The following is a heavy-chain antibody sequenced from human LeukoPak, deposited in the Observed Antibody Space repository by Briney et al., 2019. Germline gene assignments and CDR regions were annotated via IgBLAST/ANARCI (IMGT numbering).Heavy chain of an antibody. Sequence: PGGSLRLSCAASGFTFDDYAMHWVRQAPGKGVEWVSLISGDGGSTYYADSVRGRFTISRDNSKNSLYLQMTSLRTEDTALYYCAKDRRTYCYYYMDVWGKGTTVTVSS. V-gene: IGHV3-43*02. D-gene: IGHD1-7*01. CDR3: AKDRRTYCYYYMDV. J-gene: IGHJ6*03. CDR2: ISGDGGST. CDR1: GFTFDDYA.